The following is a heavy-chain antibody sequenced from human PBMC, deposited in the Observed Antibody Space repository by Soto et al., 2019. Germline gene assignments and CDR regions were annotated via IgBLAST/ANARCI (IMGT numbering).Heavy chain of an antibody. CDR1: GASTTINNW. J-gene: IGHJ4*02. CDR3: AKDGSGPHYYYDK. D-gene: IGHD3-3*01. V-gene: IGHV4-4*02. Sequence: SETLSLTCVVSGASTTINNWWSCVRQPPGKGLEWVGEVYHSGTTNYNPSLKSRVTLSVDKSKNQFSLKVTSVTAADTAVYYCAKDGSGPHYYYDKWGQGTLVTVSS. CDR2: VYHSGTT.